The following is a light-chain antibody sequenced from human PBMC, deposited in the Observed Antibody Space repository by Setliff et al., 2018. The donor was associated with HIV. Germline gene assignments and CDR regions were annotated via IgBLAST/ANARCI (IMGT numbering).Light chain of an antibody. J-gene: IGLJ1*01. Sequence: QSALTQPASVSGSPGQSITISCTGTSSDVGGSNYVSWYQQHPGKAPKLMIYEVSNRPSGVSNRFSGSKSGNTASLTISGLQAEDEADYYCSSFTGSSAPGVFGTGTKVTVL. CDR1: SSDVGGSNY. V-gene: IGLV2-14*01. CDR2: EVS. CDR3: SSFTGSSAPGV.